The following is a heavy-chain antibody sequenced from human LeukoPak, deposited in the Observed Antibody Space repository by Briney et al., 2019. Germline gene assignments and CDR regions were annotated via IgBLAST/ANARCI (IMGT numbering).Heavy chain of an antibody. Sequence: GGSLRLSCAASGFTFSSYWMTWVRQAPGKGLEWVANIKEDGSKKNYVDSVKGRFTISRDNAKNSLYLQMNSLRAEDTAVYYCATPLDYYDSSGYHQGGDWGQGTLVTVSS. J-gene: IGHJ4*02. CDR1: GFTFSSYW. D-gene: IGHD3-22*01. CDR2: IKEDGSKK. V-gene: IGHV3-7*03. CDR3: ATPLDYYDSSGYHQGGD.